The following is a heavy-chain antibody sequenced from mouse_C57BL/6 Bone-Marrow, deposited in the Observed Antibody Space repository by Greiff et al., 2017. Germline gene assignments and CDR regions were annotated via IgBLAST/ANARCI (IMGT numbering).Heavy chain of an antibody. D-gene: IGHD1-1*01. CDR1: GFTFSSYA. Sequence: EVQVVESGGGLVKPGGSLKLSCAASGFTFSSYAMSWVRQTPEKRLEWVATISDGGSYTYYPDNVKGRFPISRDNAKNNLYLQMSHLKSEDTAMYYCARPYYYGSSLFAYWGQGTLVTVSA. CDR2: ISDGGSYT. J-gene: IGHJ3*01. CDR3: ARPYYYGSSLFAY. V-gene: IGHV5-4*01.